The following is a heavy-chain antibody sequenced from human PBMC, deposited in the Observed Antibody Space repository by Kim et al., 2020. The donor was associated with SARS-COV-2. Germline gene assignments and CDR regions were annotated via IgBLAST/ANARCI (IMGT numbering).Heavy chain of an antibody. Sequence: SETLSLTCAVYGGSFSGYYWSWIRQPPGKGLELIGEINHSGSTNYNPSLKSRVTISVDTSKNQFSLKLSSVTAADTAVYYCAGVFPSIAAAGRGGFDPWGQGTLGTVSS. CDR2: INHSGST. D-gene: IGHD6-13*01. J-gene: IGHJ5*02. CDR3: AGVFPSIAAAGRGGFDP. CDR1: GGSFSGYY. V-gene: IGHV4-34*01.